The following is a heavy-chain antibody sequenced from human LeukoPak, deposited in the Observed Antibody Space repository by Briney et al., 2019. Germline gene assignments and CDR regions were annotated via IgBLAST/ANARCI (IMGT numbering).Heavy chain of an antibody. CDR3: AKIVAGSHYYDSSGYGDAFDI. CDR2: ISYDGSNK. V-gene: IGHV3-30*18. D-gene: IGHD3-22*01. CDR1: GFTFSSYG. Sequence: SGRSLRLSCAASGFTFSSYGMPWVRQAPGKGLEWVAVISYDGSNKYYADSVKGRFTISRDNSKNTLYLQMNSLRAEDTAVYYCAKIVAGSHYYDSSGYGDAFDIWGQGTMVTVSS. J-gene: IGHJ3*02.